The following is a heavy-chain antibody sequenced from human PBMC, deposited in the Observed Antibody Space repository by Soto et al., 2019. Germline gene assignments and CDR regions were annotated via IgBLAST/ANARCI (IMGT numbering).Heavy chain of an antibody. J-gene: IGHJ4*02. V-gene: IGHV4-59*01. Sequence: SETLSLTCTVSGGSISSYYWSWIRQPPGKGLEWIGYIFYSGSTDYNPSLKSRVTISVDTSKNQFSLKLSSVTAADTAVYYCARDGYYYDSSGYQRVYYFHYWGQGTLVTVSS. CDR2: IFYSGST. D-gene: IGHD3-22*01. CDR1: GGSISSYY. CDR3: ARDGYYYDSSGYQRVYYFHY.